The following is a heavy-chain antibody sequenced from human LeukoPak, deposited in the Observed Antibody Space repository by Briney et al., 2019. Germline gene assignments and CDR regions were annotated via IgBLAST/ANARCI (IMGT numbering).Heavy chain of an antibody. CDR1: GGSINNHKW. Sequence: SGTLSLTCAVSGGSINNHKWWSWIRQSPGKGLEWLGEIFYTGSPNYNPSFQSRITMSVDKSNNQFSLILTSVTVADTAVYYCARDGNSYYDYRGQGIMVTVTS. J-gene: IGHJ4*02. CDR2: IFYTGSP. CDR3: ARDGNSYYDY. D-gene: IGHD4-11*01. V-gene: IGHV4-4*02.